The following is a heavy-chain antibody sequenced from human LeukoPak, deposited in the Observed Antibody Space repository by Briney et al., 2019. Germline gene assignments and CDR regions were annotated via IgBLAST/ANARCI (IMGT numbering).Heavy chain of an antibody. J-gene: IGHJ4*02. CDR3: ARFDPVGIAAATGFDY. D-gene: IGHD6-13*01. V-gene: IGHV4-39*07. CDR2: IYYSGST. Sequence: SETLSLTCTVSGGSISSSSYYWGWIRQPPGKGLEWIGSIYYSGSTYYNPSLKSRVTISVDTSKNQFSLKLSSVTAADTAVYYCARFDPVGIAAATGFDYWGQGTLVTVSS. CDR1: GGSISSSSYY.